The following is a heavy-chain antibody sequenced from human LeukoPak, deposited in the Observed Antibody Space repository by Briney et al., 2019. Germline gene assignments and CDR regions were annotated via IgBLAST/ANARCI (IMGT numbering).Heavy chain of an antibody. Sequence: GGSLRLSCVVSGFTVSSNYMSWDRQVPGKGLEWVSVIYSGGSTYYAGSVKGRFTISRDNSKNTLYLQMNSLRAEDTAVYYCATIVPDVPATLTFDYWGQGTLVTVSS. J-gene: IGHJ4*02. CDR2: IYSGGST. V-gene: IGHV3-66*01. CDR1: GFTVSSNY. CDR3: ATIVPDVPATLTFDY. D-gene: IGHD2-15*01.